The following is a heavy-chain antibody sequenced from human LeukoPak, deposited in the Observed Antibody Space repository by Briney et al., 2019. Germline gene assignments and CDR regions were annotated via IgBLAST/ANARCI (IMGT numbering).Heavy chain of an antibody. D-gene: IGHD6-19*01. J-gene: IGHJ4*02. Sequence: PGGSLRLSCAASGFTFSSYWMHWVRQAPGRGLVWVSRINTDGSSVSHADSVKGRFTISRDNAKDTLYLQMNSLRVEDTAVYYCARVKDIAVACSPDYWGQGTLVTVSS. CDR2: INTDGSSV. V-gene: IGHV3-74*01. CDR1: GFTFSSYW. CDR3: ARVKDIAVACSPDY.